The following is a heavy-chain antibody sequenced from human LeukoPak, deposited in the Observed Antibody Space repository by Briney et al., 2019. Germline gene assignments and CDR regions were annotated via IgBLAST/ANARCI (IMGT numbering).Heavy chain of an antibody. CDR1: GFTFSTYW. CDR2: IRPEGTTT. Sequence: PGGSLRLSCAASGFTFSTYWMHWVRQAPGKGLVWVSRIRPEGTTTAYADSVKGRFTISRDNAKNSLYLQMNSLRAEDTAVYYCARDGSSGYYRDYWGQGTLVTVSS. CDR3: ARDGSSGYYRDY. D-gene: IGHD3-22*01. J-gene: IGHJ4*02. V-gene: IGHV3-74*03.